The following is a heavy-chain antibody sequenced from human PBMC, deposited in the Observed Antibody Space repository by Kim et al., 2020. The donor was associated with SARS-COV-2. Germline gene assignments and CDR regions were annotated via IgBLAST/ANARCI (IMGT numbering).Heavy chain of an antibody. CDR2: ISSSSSYI. CDR3: ARTVLINYDFWSGYYNDPGY. Sequence: GGSLRLSCAASGFTFSSYSMNWVRQAPGKGLEWVSSISSSSSYIYYAASVKGRFTISRDNAKNSLYLQMNSLRAEDTAVYYCARTVLINYDFWSGYYNDPGYWGQGTLVTVSS. J-gene: IGHJ4*02. CDR1: GFTFSSYS. D-gene: IGHD3-3*01. V-gene: IGHV3-21*06.